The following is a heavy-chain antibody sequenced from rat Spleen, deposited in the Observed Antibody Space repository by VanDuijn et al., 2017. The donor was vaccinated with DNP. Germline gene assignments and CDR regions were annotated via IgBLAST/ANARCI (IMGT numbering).Heavy chain of an antibody. Sequence: QVQLKESGPGLVQPSQTLSLTCTVSGFSLTTNGVSWVRQPPGKGLEWIAAISSGGDTYFNAALKSRLSISRDTSKSQVFLGMNSLQTEDTAIYFCTREREPYNNPDYFDYWGQGVMVTVSS. CDR3: TREREPYNNPDYFDY. CDR1: GFSLTTNG. J-gene: IGHJ2*01. CDR2: ISSGGDT. V-gene: IGHV2S12*01. D-gene: IGHD1-10*01.